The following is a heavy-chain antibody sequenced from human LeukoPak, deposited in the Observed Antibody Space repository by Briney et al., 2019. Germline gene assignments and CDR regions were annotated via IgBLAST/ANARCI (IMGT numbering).Heavy chain of an antibody. Sequence: SETLSLTCTVSGGSISNNYWSWVRQPPGKRLEWIAYIQSTETTDYNPSLKSRVTISLDSSENQFSLKLSSLTAADTAIYYCVRHGIEDPGRVLFDYWGRGTLVTVSS. CDR1: GGSISNNY. V-gene: IGHV4-59*08. CDR3: VRHGIEDPGRVLFDY. D-gene: IGHD1-26*01. J-gene: IGHJ4*02. CDR2: IQSTETT.